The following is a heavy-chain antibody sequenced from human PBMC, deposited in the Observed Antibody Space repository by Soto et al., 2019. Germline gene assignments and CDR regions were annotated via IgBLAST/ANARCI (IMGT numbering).Heavy chain of an antibody. CDR2: MNSDGTTT. Sequence: GGSLRLSCAASGFTFGDYWMHWVRQAPGKGLEWVSRMNSDGTTTNYADSVKGRFTVSRDNAKNTLFLQMNSLRAEDTAVYYCATAEVDYWGPGTLVTSPQ. J-gene: IGHJ4*02. V-gene: IGHV3-74*01. CDR3: ATAEVDY. CDR1: GFTFGDYW.